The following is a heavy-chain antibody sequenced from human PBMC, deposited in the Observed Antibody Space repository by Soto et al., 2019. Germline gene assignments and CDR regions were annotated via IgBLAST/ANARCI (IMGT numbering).Heavy chain of an antibody. D-gene: IGHD2-2*01. V-gene: IGHV3-30-3*01. CDR1: GFSLSNYA. Sequence: QVHLVESGGGVVQPGRSLRLSCAASGFSLSNYAMHWVRQAPGKGLEWVAIISKDGATPTYADSVKGRFTISRDNSKNTLYLQMNSLRAEDTAVYYCAREDIVVVPAANGFAYYYYYYGMDVWGQGTTVTVSS. CDR3: AREDIVVVPAANGFAYYYYYYGMDV. J-gene: IGHJ6*02. CDR2: ISKDGATP.